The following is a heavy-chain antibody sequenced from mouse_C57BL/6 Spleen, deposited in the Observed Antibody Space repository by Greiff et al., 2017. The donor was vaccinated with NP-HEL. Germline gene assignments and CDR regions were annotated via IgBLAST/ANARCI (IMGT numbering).Heavy chain of an antibody. D-gene: IGHD2-12*01. CDR1: GYTFTDYY. J-gene: IGHJ1*03. CDR2: INPNNGGT. Sequence: EVQLQQSGPELVKPGASVKISCKASGYTFTDYYMNWVKQSHGKSLEWIGDINPNNGGTSYNQKFKGKATLTVDKSSSTAYMELRSLTSEDSAVYYCSRGAYYISDVWGTGTTVTVSS. V-gene: IGHV1-26*01. CDR3: SRGAYYISDV.